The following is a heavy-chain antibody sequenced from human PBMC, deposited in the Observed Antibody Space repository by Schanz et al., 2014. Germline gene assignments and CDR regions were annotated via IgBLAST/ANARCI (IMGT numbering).Heavy chain of an antibody. J-gene: IGHJ6*02. CDR3: ARNYGGHSEESDRYGMDV. V-gene: IGHV1-69*09. CDR2: IIPILDIT. D-gene: IGHD4-17*01. CDR1: GGTFSSFA. Sequence: QLVQSGPEVKKPGSSVKVSCKASGGTFSSFAIFWVRQAPGQGLEWMGTIIPILDITNYAQKFQGRVTITADKSTSTAYMELSTLRSEDTAVYYCARNYGGHSEESDRYGMDVWGQGTTVTVSS.